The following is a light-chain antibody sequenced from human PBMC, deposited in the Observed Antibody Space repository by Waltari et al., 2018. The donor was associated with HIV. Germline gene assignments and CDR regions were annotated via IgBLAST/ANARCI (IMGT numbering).Light chain of an antibody. CDR3: QKYQTLGPT. J-gene: IGKJ4*02. V-gene: IGKV4-1*01. CDR1: RTALYSSDNQNY. CDR2: WAS. Sequence: DIVMTQSPIPLAVSLGERDTIHSRSSRTALYSSDNQNYFARYQQRPAQSPKGLTYWASTRAPVVPDRFSGSGSETNFSLTSSGLQAADAALYGCQKYQTLGPTFSGGTKVEIK.